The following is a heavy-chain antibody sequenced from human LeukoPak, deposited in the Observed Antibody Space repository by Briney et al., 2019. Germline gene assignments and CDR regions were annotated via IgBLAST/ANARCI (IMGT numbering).Heavy chain of an antibody. Sequence: PGGSLRLSCAASGFTFSSYEINWVRQAPGKGLEWISYVGTRGDIIFYAESVKGRFTIARDNAMNSLYLQMNSLRAEDTAVYYCARGASGGYYDIFDYWGQGTLVTVSS. V-gene: IGHV3-48*03. J-gene: IGHJ4*02. CDR2: VGTRGDII. CDR1: GFTFSSYE. CDR3: ARGASGGYYDIFDY. D-gene: IGHD1-26*01.